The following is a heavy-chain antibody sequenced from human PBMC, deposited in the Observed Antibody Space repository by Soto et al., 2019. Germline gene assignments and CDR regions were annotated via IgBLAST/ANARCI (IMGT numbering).Heavy chain of an antibody. CDR1: GFTFSSYG. Sequence: QVQLVESGGGVVQPGRSLRLSCAASGFTFSSYGMHWVRQAPGKGLEWVAVISYDGSNKYYAVSVKGRFTISRDNSKNTLYLQMNSLRAEDTAVYYCAKESSTGTPDYWGQGTLVTVSS. CDR2: ISYDGSNK. CDR3: AKESSTGTPDY. V-gene: IGHV3-30*18. J-gene: IGHJ4*02. D-gene: IGHD1-1*01.